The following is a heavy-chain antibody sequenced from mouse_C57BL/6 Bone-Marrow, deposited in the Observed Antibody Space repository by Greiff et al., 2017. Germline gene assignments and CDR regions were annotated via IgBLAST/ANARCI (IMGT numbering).Heavy chain of an antibody. CDR2: IDPEDGET. J-gene: IGHJ1*03. CDR1: GFNIKDYY. Sequence: VQLQQSGAELVKPGASVKLSCTASGFNIKDYYMHWVKQRTKQGLEWIGRIDPEDGETKYAPKFQGKATITADTSSNTAYLQLSSLPSEDTAVYYCAYLLWSRWYFDVWGTGTTVTVSS. V-gene: IGHV14-2*01. D-gene: IGHD2-1*01. CDR3: AYLLWSRWYFDV.